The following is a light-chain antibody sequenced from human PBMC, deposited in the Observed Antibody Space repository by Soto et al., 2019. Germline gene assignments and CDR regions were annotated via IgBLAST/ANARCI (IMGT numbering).Light chain of an antibody. Sequence: EIVLTQSPATLSLSPGERATLSSRASQSVYSYLAWYQQKPGQAPRLLIYDASNRAAGIPARFSGSGSGTDFTLTISSLEPEDFAVYYCQHRSNWPPYTFGQGTKLDIK. CDR2: DAS. CDR3: QHRSNWPPYT. CDR1: QSVYSY. V-gene: IGKV3-11*01. J-gene: IGKJ2*01.